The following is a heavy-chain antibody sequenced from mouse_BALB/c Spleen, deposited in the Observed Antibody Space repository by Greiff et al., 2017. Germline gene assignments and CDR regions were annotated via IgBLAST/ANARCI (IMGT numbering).Heavy chain of an antibody. CDR1: GYTFTSYY. CDR2: IYPGNVNT. D-gene: IGHD1-1*01. V-gene: IGHV1S56*01. J-gene: IGHJ2*01. CDR3: ARCPYGSSFDY. Sequence: QVQLQQSGPELVKPGASVRISCKASGYTFTSYYIHWVKQRPGQGLEWIGWIYPGNVNTKYNEKFKGKATLTADKSSSTAYMQLSSLTSEDSAVYFCARCPYGSSFDYWGQGTTLTVSS.